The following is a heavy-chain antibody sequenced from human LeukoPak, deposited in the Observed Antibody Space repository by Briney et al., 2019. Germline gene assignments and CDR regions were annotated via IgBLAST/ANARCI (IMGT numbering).Heavy chain of an antibody. Sequence: ASVKVSCKASGYTFTGYYMHWVRQAPGQGLEWMGRINPNSGGTNYAQKFQGRVTMSRDTSISTAYMELSRPRSDDTAVYYCARLPERGYSGYGVNWFDPWGQGTLVTVSS. V-gene: IGHV1-2*06. CDR3: ARLPERGYSGYGVNWFDP. D-gene: IGHD5-12*01. CDR2: INPNSGGT. J-gene: IGHJ5*02. CDR1: GYTFTGYY.